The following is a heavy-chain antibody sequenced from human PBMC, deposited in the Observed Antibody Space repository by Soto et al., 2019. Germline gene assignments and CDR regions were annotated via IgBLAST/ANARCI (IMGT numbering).Heavy chain of an antibody. J-gene: IGHJ3*02. Sequence: GESLKISCAASGFTFSSYWMHWVRQAPGKGLVWVSRINSDGSSTSYADSVKGRFTISRDNAKNTLYLQMNSLRAEDTAVYYCARYYGSGSYYNDAFDIWGQGTMVTVSS. CDR1: GFTFSSYW. CDR2: INSDGSST. CDR3: ARYYGSGSYYNDAFDI. D-gene: IGHD3-10*01. V-gene: IGHV3-74*01.